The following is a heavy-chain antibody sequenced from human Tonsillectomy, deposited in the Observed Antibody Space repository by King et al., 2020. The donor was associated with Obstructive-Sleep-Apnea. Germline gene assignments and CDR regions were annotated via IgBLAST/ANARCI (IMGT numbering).Heavy chain of an antibody. CDR2: INPSGGST. J-gene: IGHJ3*02. Sequence: QVQLVQSGAEVKKPGASVKVSCKASGYTFTSYYMHWVRQAPGQGLEWMGIINPSGGSTSYAQKFQGRVTMTRDTSTSTVYMELSSLRSEDTAVYYCARGGILRATLPSHAFDIWGQGTMVTVSS. CDR1: GYTFTSYY. CDR3: ARGGILRATLPSHAFDI. V-gene: IGHV1-46*01. D-gene: IGHD1-26*01.